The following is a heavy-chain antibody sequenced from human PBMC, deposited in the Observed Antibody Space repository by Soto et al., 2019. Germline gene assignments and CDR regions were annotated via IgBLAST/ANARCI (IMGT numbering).Heavy chain of an antibody. CDR1: GFTFSSYA. CDR3: AKVAGVINYYYYGMDV. CDR2: ISGSGGST. D-gene: IGHD3-10*01. Sequence: EVPLLESGGGLVQPGGSLRLSCAASGFTFSSYAMSWVRQAPGKGLAWVSAISGSGGSTYYADSVKGRFTISRDNSTNTLYLQMNSLRAEDTAVYYCAKVAGVINYYYYGMDVWGQGTTVTVSS. V-gene: IGHV3-23*01. J-gene: IGHJ6*02.